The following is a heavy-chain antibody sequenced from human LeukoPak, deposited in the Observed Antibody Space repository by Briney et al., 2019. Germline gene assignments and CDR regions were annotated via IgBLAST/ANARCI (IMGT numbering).Heavy chain of an antibody. CDR1: GFTFSNSW. CDR2: IKSNTDGGTT. J-gene: IGHJ3*02. CDR3: STTTFNDAFDI. Sequence: GGSLRLSCEASGFTFSNSWMSWVRQAPGKGLEWVGRIKSNTDGGTTDYAAPVKGRFTISRDDSKNTLYLQMNSLKTEDTAVYYCSTTTFNDAFDIWGQGTMVTVSS. V-gene: IGHV3-15*01. D-gene: IGHD2/OR15-2a*01.